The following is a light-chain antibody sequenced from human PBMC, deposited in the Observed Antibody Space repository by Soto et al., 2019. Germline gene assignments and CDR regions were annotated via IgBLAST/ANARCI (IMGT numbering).Light chain of an antibody. V-gene: IGKV1-5*01. CDR1: QSISYW. Sequence: DIQMTQSPSTLSASVGDRVTISCRASQSISYWLAWYQQKPGKAPKLLIYDASSLESGVPSRFSGTGSGTDFTLTISSLQPEDFATYYCQQSFRTPFTFGPGNKLDIK. CDR3: QQSFRTPFT. J-gene: IGKJ3*01. CDR2: DAS.